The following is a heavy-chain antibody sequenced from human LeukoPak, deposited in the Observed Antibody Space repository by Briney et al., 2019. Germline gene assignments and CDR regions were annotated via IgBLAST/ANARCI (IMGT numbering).Heavy chain of an antibody. D-gene: IGHD2-15*01. CDR3: ARVLAGIVVVVAATLGWFDP. CDR2: INHSGST. CDR1: GGSFSGYY. V-gene: IGHV4-34*01. Sequence: SETLSLTCAVYGGSFSGYYWSWIRQPPGKGLEWIGEINHSGSTNYNPSLKSRVTISVDTSKNQFSLKLSSVTAADTAVYYCARVLAGIVVVVAATLGWFDPWGQGTLVTVSS. J-gene: IGHJ5*02.